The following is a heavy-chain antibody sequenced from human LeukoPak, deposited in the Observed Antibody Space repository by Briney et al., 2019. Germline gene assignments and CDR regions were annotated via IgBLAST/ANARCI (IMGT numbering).Heavy chain of an antibody. CDR1: GAPISSYY. CDR3: ARHRSPSSLSYFDI. Sequence: SETLSLTCTVSGAPISSYYWSWIRQPPGKGLEWIGYIYTSETTNYNPSLRSRVTISIDTSKNQFSLRLGSVTAADTAVYYCARHRSPSSLSYFDIWGQGTLVIVSS. V-gene: IGHV4-4*09. J-gene: IGHJ4*02. D-gene: IGHD6-19*01. CDR2: IYTSETT.